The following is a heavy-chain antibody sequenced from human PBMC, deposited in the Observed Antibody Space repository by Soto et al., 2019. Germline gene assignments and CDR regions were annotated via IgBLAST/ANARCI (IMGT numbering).Heavy chain of an antibody. J-gene: IGHJ6*03. CDR1: GGSISSYY. CDR3: ARGKSDYYYYYMDV. CDR2: IYYSGST. V-gene: IGHV4-59*01. Sequence: SETLSLTCTFFGGSISSYYWSWVRPPPGKGLEWIGYIYYSGSTNYNPSLKSRVTISVDTSKNQFSLKLSSVTAADTAVYYCARGKSDYYYYYMDVWGKGTTVTVSS.